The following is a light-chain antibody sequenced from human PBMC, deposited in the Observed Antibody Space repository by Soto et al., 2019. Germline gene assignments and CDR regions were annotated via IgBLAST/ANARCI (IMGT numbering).Light chain of an antibody. Sequence: EIVLTQSPATLSLSPGERATLSCRASQSVGSFLAWYQQKSGQTPRLLIYDASNRATGIPARFSGSGSGADFTLTISSLEPEDFAVYYCQHRSNWLGTFGPGTKEDIK. CDR3: QHRSNWLGT. CDR2: DAS. V-gene: IGKV3-11*01. CDR1: QSVGSF. J-gene: IGKJ3*01.